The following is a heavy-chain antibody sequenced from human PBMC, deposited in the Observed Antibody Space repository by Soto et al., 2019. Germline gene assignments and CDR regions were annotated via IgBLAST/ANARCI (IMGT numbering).Heavy chain of an antibody. CDR1: GGSISSGGYY. CDR3: ARRRNHDAFDI. J-gene: IGHJ3*02. V-gene: IGHV4-31*03. Sequence: QVQLQESGPGLVNPSQTLSLTCTVSGGSISSGGYYWSWIRQHPGKGLEWIGYIYYSGSTYYNTSLKSRVTISVDTAKNKFSLKLSSVTSADTAVYYCARRRNHDAFDIWGQGTMVTVSS. D-gene: IGHD4-4*01. CDR2: IYYSGST.